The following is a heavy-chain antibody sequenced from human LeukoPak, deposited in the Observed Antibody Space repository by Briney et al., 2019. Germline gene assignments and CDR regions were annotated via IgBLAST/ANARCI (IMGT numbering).Heavy chain of an antibody. CDR3: ARDPTHLAAFDI. J-gene: IGHJ3*02. Sequence: SETLSLTCTVSGGSISSSSYYWGWIRQPPGKGLEWIGSIYYSGSTYYNPSLKSRVTISVDTSKNQFSLKLSSVSAADTAVYYCARDPTHLAAFDIWGQGTMVTVSS. V-gene: IGHV4-39*02. CDR2: IYYSGST. CDR1: GGSISSSSYY.